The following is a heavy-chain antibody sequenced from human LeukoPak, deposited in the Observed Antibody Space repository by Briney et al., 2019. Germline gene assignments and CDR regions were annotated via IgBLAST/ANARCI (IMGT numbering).Heavy chain of an antibody. V-gene: IGHV1-46*01. CDR3: ARDPCSSGSCYNWFDP. CDR1: GYTFSSYH. D-gene: IGHD2-15*01. Sequence: ASVTVSCKASGYTFSSYHMHWVRQAPGQGLEWMGIVNPTSGTTSYAQKFQGRVTMTRDTSTSTVYMELSSLRSEDTAVYYCARDPCSSGSCYNWFDPWGQGTLVTVSS. CDR2: VNPTSGTT. J-gene: IGHJ5*02.